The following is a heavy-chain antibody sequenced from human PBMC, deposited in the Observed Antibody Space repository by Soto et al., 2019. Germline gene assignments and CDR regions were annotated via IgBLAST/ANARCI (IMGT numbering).Heavy chain of an antibody. V-gene: IGHV4-59*01. CDR2: ISYSGST. CDR3: ARGRGDTAMAWYY. J-gene: IGHJ4*02. Sequence: QVQLQESGPGLVKPSETLSLTCTVSGGSISSYYWSWIRQSPGKGLEWIGYISYSGSTKYNPSLKSRVTISVDTSKNQFSLKLSSVTAADTAVYYCARGRGDTAMAWYYWGQGTLVTVS. CDR1: GGSISSYY. D-gene: IGHD5-18*01.